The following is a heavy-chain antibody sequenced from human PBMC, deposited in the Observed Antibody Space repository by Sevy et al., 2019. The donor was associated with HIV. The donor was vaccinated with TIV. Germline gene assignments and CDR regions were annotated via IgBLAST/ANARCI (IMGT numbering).Heavy chain of an antibody. CDR1: GYTFTGYY. D-gene: IGHD3-10*01. CDR2: INPNSGGT. V-gene: IGHV1-2*02. CDR3: ARSSDYYGSGSYTYYYYYGMDV. J-gene: IGHJ6*02. Sequence: ASVKVSCKASGYTFTGYYMHWVRQAPGQGLEWMGWINPNSGGTNYAQKFQGRVTMTRGTSISTAYMELSRLRSDDTAVYYCARSSDYYGSGSYTYYYYYGMDVWGQGTTVTVSS.